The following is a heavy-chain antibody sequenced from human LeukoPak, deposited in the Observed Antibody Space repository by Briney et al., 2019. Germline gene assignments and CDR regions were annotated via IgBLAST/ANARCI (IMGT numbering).Heavy chain of an antibody. CDR2: INPNDGDT. J-gene: IGHJ4*02. CDR3: ARANFLYCSSSTCLFDY. Sequence: GSVKVSCKASLYTLTHYYMHWVRQAPGQGGEWMGWINPNDGDTNYAQKFQGRVTMTRGTSINTAHTAESTLRSHDTRVYLCARANFLYCSSSTCLFDYWGQRTLVTVSS. CDR1: LYTLTHYY. V-gene: IGHV1-2*02. D-gene: IGHD2-2*01.